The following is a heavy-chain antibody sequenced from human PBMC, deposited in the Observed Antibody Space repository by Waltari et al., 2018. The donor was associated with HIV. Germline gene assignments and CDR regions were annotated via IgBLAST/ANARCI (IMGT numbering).Heavy chain of an antibody. V-gene: IGHV3-48*01. CDR1: GFTFSSYS. J-gene: IGHJ4*02. D-gene: IGHD3-10*01. CDR2: ISSSSSTI. Sequence: EVQLVESGGGLVQPGGSLRLSCAASGFTFSSYSMNWVRQAPGKGLEWVSCISSSSSTIDYADSVKGRFTISRDNAKNSLYLQMNSLRAEDTAVYYCARGNVRFREIDYWGQGTLVTVSS. CDR3: ARGNVRFREIDY.